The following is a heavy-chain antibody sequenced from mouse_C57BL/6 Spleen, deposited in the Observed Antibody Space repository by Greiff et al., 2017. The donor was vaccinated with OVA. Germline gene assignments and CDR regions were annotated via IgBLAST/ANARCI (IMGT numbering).Heavy chain of an antibody. V-gene: IGHV1-15*01. CDR2: IDPETGGT. D-gene: IGHD1-1*01. J-gene: IGHJ3*01. Sequence: QVQLKQSGAELVRPGASVTLSCKASGYTFTDYEMHWVKQTPVHGLEGIGAIDPETGGTAYNQKFKGKSTLTVDKSSSTAYMHLSRLTSEDSAVYYCARPLSYYGFAYWGQGTLVTVSA. CDR3: ARPLSYYGFAY. CDR1: GYTFTDYE.